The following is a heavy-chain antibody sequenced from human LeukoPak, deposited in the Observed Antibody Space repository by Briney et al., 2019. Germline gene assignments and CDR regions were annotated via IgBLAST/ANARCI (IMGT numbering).Heavy chain of an antibody. CDR2: IKQDGSEK. J-gene: IGHJ4*02. CDR1: GFTFSSYW. V-gene: IGHV3-7*01. Sequence: GGSLRLSCAASGFTFSSYWMSWVRQAPGKGLEWVANIKQDGSEKYYVDSVKGRFTISRDNAKNSLYLQMNSLRAGDTAVYYCAGDLYRIVVVPHYFDYWGQGTLVTVSS. CDR3: AGDLYRIVVVPHYFDY. D-gene: IGHD3-22*01.